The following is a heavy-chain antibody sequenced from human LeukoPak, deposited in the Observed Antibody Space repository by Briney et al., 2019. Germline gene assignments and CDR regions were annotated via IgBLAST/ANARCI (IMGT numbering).Heavy chain of an antibody. V-gene: IGHV4-61*02. Sequence: SETLSLTCTVSGGSISSGSYYWSWIRQPAGKGLEWIGRIYTSGSTNYNPSLKSRVTISVDTSKNQFSLKLSSVTAADTAVYYCARARRRGYDLGYWGQGTLVTVSS. D-gene: IGHD5-12*01. CDR1: GGSISSGSYY. CDR2: IYTSGST. CDR3: ARARRRGYDLGY. J-gene: IGHJ4*02.